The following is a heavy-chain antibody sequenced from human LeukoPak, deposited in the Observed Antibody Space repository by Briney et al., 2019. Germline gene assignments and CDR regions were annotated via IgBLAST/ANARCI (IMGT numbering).Heavy chain of an antibody. Sequence: NPSETLSLTCTVSRGSVSSGDYYWTWIRQPPGKGLEWIGYIYYSGSTNYNPSLKSRVTISVDTSKNQFSLKLSSVTAADTAVYYCARGRSYYYYGMDVWGQGTTVTVSS. CDR3: ARGRSYYYYGMDV. J-gene: IGHJ6*02. CDR2: IYYSGST. V-gene: IGHV4-61*08. CDR1: RGSVSSGDYY.